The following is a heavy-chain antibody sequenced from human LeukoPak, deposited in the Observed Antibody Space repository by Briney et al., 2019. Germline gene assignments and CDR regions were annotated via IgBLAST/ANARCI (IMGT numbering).Heavy chain of an antibody. J-gene: IGHJ2*01. CDR1: Y. Sequence: YMTWVAESSRKGLEWLSYITGTDHSMRYADSVKGRFAISRDNAKNSLYLQLNSLRAEDTAVYYCARGHCNSRNCYWHFDLWGRGTRVTVSS. CDR2: ITGTDHSM. V-gene: IGHV3-11*01. D-gene: IGHD2/OR15-2a*01. CDR3: ARGHCNSRNCYWHFDL.